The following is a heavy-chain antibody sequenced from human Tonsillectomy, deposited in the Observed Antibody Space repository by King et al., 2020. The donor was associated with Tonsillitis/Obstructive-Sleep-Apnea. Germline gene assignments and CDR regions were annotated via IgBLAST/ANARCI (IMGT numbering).Heavy chain of an antibody. CDR1: GGTFSSYA. J-gene: IGHJ6*02. CDR3: ARDGAYCGGDCYPYVMDV. D-gene: IGHD2-21*02. CDR2: IIPILGIA. V-gene: IGHV1-69*10. Sequence: VQLVESGAEVKKPGSSVKVSCKASGGTFSSYAISWVRQAPGQGLEWMGGIIPILGIANYAQKFQGRVTITADKSTSTAYMELSSLRSEDTAVYYCARDGAYCGGDCYPYVMDVWCQGTTVTVSS.